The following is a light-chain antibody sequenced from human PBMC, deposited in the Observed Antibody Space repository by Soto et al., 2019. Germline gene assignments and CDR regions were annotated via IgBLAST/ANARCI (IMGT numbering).Light chain of an antibody. CDR1: QGIASY. Sequence: DIQLTQSPSFLSASVGDRVTITCRASQGIASYLAWYQRKPGKAPKLLIYAASTLQSGVPSRFSGNRSGTEFTLTISSLQPEDFATYYCQQLNNYPITFGQGTRLEMK. V-gene: IGKV1-9*01. J-gene: IGKJ5*01. CDR3: QQLNNYPIT. CDR2: AAS.